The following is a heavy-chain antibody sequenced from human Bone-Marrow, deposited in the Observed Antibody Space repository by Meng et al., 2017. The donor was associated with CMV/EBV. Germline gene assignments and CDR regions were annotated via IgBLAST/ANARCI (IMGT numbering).Heavy chain of an antibody. CDR1: GYTFSYYD. CDR3: VRDSYCSSTSCYDWFDP. J-gene: IGHJ5*02. D-gene: IGHD2-2*01. Sequence: ASVKVTCKASGYTFSYYDIIWVRQASGQGLEWVGWMNPNRGNTAYAQKFQGRVTMTRDTSTSIAYMELSSLRSGDTAVYYCVRDSYCSSTSCYDWFDPWGQGARVTVSS. CDR2: MNPNRGNT. V-gene: IGHV1-8*01.